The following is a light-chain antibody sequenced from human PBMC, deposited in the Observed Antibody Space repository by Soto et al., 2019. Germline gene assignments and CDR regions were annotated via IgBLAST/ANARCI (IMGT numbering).Light chain of an antibody. J-gene: IGKJ4*01. Sequence: DIQVTQSPSSVSASVGDRVTITCRASQDINNWLAWYQQKPGKAPKLLIYTTSNLQSGVPSRFSGSGSGTDFNLTINSLQPEYFATYYCQQANSFPLTFGGGTNVEIK. CDR2: TTS. CDR1: QDINNW. CDR3: QQANSFPLT. V-gene: IGKV1D-12*01.